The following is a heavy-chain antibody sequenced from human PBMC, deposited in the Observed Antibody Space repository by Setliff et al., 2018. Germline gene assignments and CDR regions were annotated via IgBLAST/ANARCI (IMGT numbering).Heavy chain of an antibody. Sequence: ASVKVSCKASGYTFTDYYIHWIRQAPGQGLEWMGWINANGGANGQSYKFRGRVAMTRDTSISTVFMELNRLTSDDTAVYYCARGRQVHRHLVIVPAAVFDFWGQGARVTVSS. V-gene: IGHV1-2*07. J-gene: IGHJ4*02. D-gene: IGHD2-2*01. CDR3: ARGRQVHRHLVIVPAAVFDF. CDR2: INANGGAN. CDR1: GYTFTDYY.